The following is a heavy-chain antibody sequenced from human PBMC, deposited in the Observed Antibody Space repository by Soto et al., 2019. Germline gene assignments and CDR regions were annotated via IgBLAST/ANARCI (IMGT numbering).Heavy chain of an antibody. J-gene: IGHJ4*02. Sequence: HPGGSLRLSCAASGFTFSSYAMSWVRQAPGKGLEWVSAISGSGGSTYYADSVKGRFTISRDNSKNTLYLQMNSLRAEDTAVYYCANFPSGSSWPFLSDYWGQGTLVTVSS. CDR3: ANFPSGSSWPFLSDY. CDR1: GFTFSSYA. D-gene: IGHD6-13*01. V-gene: IGHV3-23*01. CDR2: ISGSGGST.